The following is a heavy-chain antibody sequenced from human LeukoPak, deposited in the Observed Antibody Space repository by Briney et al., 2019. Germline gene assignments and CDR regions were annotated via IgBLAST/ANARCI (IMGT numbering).Heavy chain of an antibody. J-gene: IGHJ4*02. CDR1: GFTFSSYA. V-gene: IGHV3-74*03. CDR3: VRYGSGSYLRDPFDY. Sequence: PGGSLRLSCAASGFTFSSYAMSWVRQAPGKGLERVSQITADGYETTYADSVKGRFTISRDNADNTLSLQMNSLRAEDTAVYYCVRYGSGSYLRDPFDYWGQGTLVTVSS. CDR2: ITADGYET. D-gene: IGHD3-10*01.